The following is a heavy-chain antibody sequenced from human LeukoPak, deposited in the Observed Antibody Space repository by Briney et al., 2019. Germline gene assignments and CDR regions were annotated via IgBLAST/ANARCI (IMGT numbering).Heavy chain of an antibody. CDR2: IYHSGST. CDR3: ARDPSDSSGYYLYYFDY. J-gene: IGHJ4*02. Sequence: SETLSLTCTVSGYSISSGYYWGWIRQPPGKGLEWIGNIYHSGSTYYNPSLKSRVTISVDTSKNQFSLKLSSVTAADTAVYYCARDPSDSSGYYLYYFDYWGQGTLVTVSS. V-gene: IGHV4-38-2*02. D-gene: IGHD3-22*01. CDR1: GYSISSGYY.